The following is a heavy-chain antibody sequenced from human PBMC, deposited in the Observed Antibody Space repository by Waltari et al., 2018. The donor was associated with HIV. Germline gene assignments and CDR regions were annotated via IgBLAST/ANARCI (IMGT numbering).Heavy chain of an antibody. J-gene: IGHJ4*02. Sequence: QLQLQESGPALVKPSETLSLTCTVATCYITQTYYWGWVRQFPGTGLEWIGTVYSNGATNYAPSLKSRIALYVDTSKNQFSLTLTAVTAADTSLYFCVALKTVNGTIDNWGQGTLVTVS. D-gene: IGHD6-19*01. V-gene: IGHV4-39*01. CDR2: VYSNGAT. CDR1: TCYITQTYY. CDR3: VALKTVNGTIDN.